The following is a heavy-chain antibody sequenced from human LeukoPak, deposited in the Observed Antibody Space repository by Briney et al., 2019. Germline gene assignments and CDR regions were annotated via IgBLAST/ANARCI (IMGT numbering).Heavy chain of an antibody. CDR1: GGSISSYY. D-gene: IGHD5-24*01. CDR2: IYYSGST. CDR3: ARGPDGYNYGFDY. Sequence: SETLSLTCTVSGGSISSYYWSWIRQPPGKGLEWIGYIYYSGSTNYNPSLKSRVTISVDTSKNQFSLKLSSVTAADTAEYYCARGPDGYNYGFDYWGQGTLVTVSS. J-gene: IGHJ4*02. V-gene: IGHV4-59*01.